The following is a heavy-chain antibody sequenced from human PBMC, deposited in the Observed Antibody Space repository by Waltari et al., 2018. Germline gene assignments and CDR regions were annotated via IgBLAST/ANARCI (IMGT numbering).Heavy chain of an antibody. V-gene: IGHV4-39*07. Sequence: QLQLQESGPGLVKPSETLSLTCTVSGGSISSSSYYWGWIRQPPGKGLEWIGSIYYSGSTYYNPSLKSRVTISVDTSKNQFSLKLSSVTAADTAVYYCACYPQKAMVQGGWFDPWGQGTLVTVSS. J-gene: IGHJ5*02. CDR2: IYYSGST. D-gene: IGHD3-10*01. CDR1: GGSISSSSYY. CDR3: ACYPQKAMVQGGWFDP.